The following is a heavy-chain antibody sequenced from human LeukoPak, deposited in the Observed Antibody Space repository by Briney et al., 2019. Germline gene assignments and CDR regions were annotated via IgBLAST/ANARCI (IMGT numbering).Heavy chain of an antibody. Sequence: GGSLRLSCAASGFTFSNAWMSWVRQAPGKGLEWVGRIKSKTDGGATDYAAPVKGRFTISRDDSKNPLYLQMNSLKTEDTAVYYCTTHDFWSGYYNFDYWGQGTLVIVSS. J-gene: IGHJ4*02. CDR3: TTHDFWSGYYNFDY. CDR2: IKSKTDGGAT. D-gene: IGHD3-3*01. V-gene: IGHV3-15*01. CDR1: GFTFSNAW.